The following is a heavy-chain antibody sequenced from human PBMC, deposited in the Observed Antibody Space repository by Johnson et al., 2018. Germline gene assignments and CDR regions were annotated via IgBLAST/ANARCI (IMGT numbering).Heavy chain of an antibody. J-gene: IGHJ3*02. D-gene: IGHD3-22*01. CDR3: AKSDTSLDYDSSVPDAFDI. CDR2: ISYDGSNK. V-gene: IGHV3-30*04. CDR1: GFTFSSYA. Sequence: QVQLVQSGGGVVQPGRSLRLSCAASGFTFSSYAMHWVRQAPGKGLEWVAVISYDGSNKYYADSVKGRFTISRDNSKNTLYLQMNSLRAEDTAVYYCAKSDTSLDYDSSVPDAFDIWGQGTMVTVSS.